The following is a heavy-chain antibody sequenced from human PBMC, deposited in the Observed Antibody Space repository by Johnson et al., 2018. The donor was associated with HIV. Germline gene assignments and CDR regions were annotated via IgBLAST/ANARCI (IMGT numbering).Heavy chain of an antibody. D-gene: IGHD2-8*01. CDR3: ARGSLTDDSFAE. CDR2: ISFDGTEK. Sequence: QVKLVESGGGVVQPGRSLGLSCTASGFTFSRNAMHWVRQPPGKGLEWVAVISFDGTEKTDGDSVRGRFTISRDNSKNTLSLQMNSLTTEDTAIYFCARGSLTDDSFAEWGQGTMVLVSS. CDR1: GFTFSRNA. J-gene: IGHJ3*01. V-gene: IGHV3-30*04.